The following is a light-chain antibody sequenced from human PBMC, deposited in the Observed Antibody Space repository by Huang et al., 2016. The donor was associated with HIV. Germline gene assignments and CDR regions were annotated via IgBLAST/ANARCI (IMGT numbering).Light chain of an antibody. Sequence: IVLTQSPVTLSLAPGQRANLSCRASPSVKTFLAWYQQKPGQAPRLLIHDASKRAPGVPSRFSGSGSGTAFTLTINSLEPEDFAIYYCQQRDNWLTFGGGTTVEI. CDR1: PSVKTF. CDR3: QQRDNWLT. J-gene: IGKJ4*01. V-gene: IGKV3-11*01. CDR2: DAS.